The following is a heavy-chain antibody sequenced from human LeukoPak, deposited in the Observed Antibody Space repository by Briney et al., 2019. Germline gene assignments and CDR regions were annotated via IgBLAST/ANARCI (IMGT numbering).Heavy chain of an antibody. D-gene: IGHD4-17*01. CDR2: IYYSGST. CDR3: ARGNDYGDPLYDY. V-gene: IGHV4-59*11. CDR1: GGSISSHY. J-gene: IGHJ4*02. Sequence: PSETLSLTYTVSGGSISSHYWSWIRQPPGKGLEWIGYIYYSGSTNYNPSLKSRVTISVDTSKNQFSLKLSSVTAADTAVYYCARGNDYGDPLYDYWGQGTLVTVSS.